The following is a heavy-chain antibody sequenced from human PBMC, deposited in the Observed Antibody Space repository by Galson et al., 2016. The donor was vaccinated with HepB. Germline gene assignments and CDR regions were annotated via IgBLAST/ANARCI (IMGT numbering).Heavy chain of an antibody. Sequence: SLRLSCAASGFTFGDYAMSWFRQAPGKGLEWVGFIRSKAYGGTTEYAASVKGRFTISRDDSKSIAYLQMNSLKTEDTAVYYCTRKYCSGGCCYYPNWGQGTLVTVSS. D-gene: IGHD2-15*01. J-gene: IGHJ4*02. CDR3: TRKYCSGGCCYYPN. V-gene: IGHV3-49*03. CDR1: GFTFGDYA. CDR2: IRSKAYGGTT.